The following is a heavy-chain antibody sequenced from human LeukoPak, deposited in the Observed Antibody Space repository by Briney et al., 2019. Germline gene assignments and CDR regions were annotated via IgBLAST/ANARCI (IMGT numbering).Heavy chain of an antibody. Sequence: ASVKVSCKASEYTFTGYYMHWVRQAPGQGLEWMGWINPNSGGTNYAQKFQGRVTLTRDTSIGTAYMELSRLRSDDTAVYYCARSADDTFDIWGQGTMVTVSS. CDR3: ARSADDTFDI. CDR2: INPNSGGT. J-gene: IGHJ3*02. CDR1: EYTFTGYY. D-gene: IGHD6-19*01. V-gene: IGHV1-2*02.